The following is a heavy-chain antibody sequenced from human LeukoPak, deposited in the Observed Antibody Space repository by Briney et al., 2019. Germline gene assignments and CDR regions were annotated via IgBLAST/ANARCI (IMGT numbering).Heavy chain of an antibody. Sequence: WETLSLTCTVSGASISSRTYYWDLIRRPPGKGLERIGNIYYSGSAYFNPSLRSRVTISVDTSENQFSLKLSSVTAADTAVYYCARHVGYCDVGSCWRPFDYWGHGTLVTVSS. D-gene: IGHD2-15*01. CDR3: ARHVGYCDVGSCWRPFDY. CDR2: IYYSGSA. CDR1: GASISSRTYY. V-gene: IGHV4-39*01. J-gene: IGHJ4*01.